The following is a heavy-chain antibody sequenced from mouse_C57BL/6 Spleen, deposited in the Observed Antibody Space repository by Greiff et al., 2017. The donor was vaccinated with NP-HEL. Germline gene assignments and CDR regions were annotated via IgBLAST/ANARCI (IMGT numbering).Heavy chain of an antibody. Sequence: EVMLVESGAGLVKPGGSLKLSCAASGFTFSSYAMSWVRQTPEKRLEWVAYISSGGDYIYYADTVKGRFTLSRDNARNTRYLQMISVTSEDTATYYCTREGGDGYSLKAMDYWGQGTSVTVSS. CDR3: TREGGDGYSLKAMDY. CDR2: ISSGGDYI. V-gene: IGHV5-9-1*02. D-gene: IGHD2-3*01. J-gene: IGHJ4*01. CDR1: GFTFSSYA.